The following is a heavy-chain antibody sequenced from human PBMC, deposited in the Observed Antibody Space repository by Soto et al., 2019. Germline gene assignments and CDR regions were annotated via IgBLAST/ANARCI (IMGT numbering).Heavy chain of an antibody. D-gene: IGHD1-1*01. CDR1: GLTFSSSA. V-gene: IGHV1-58*01. CDR3: AAPPNRDAYNYGY. Sequence: QMQLVQSGPEVRKPGTSVKVSCKASGLTFSSSAXXXXXXXXXXXXEWIGWIVVGSGSTKYAQKFQERVTITRDMSTSTAYMELSSLTSEDTAVYYCAAPPNRDAYNYGYWGQGTLVTVSS. CDR2: IVVGSGST. J-gene: IGHJ4*02.